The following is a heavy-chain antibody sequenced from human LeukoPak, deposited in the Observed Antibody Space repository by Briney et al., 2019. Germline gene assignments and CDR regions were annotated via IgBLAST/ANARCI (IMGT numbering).Heavy chain of an antibody. Sequence: PAGSLSFSCAASGFTCCDYYMSWIRQAPGKGMEWVSYNSSSSSYTNYADSVKGRFTISRDNAKNSLYLQMNSLRAEDTAVYYCARDYRYFDLWGRGTLVTVSS. CDR1: GFTCCDYY. J-gene: IGHJ2*01. CDR2: NSSSSSYT. V-gene: IGHV3-11*06. CDR3: ARDYRYFDL.